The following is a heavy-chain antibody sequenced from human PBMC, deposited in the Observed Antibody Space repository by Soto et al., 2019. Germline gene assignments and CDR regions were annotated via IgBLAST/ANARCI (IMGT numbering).Heavy chain of an antibody. Sequence: PGGSLRLSCVASGFTFSNYNMNWVRQAPGKGLEWVSHISGTGVYIHYADAVKGRFTISRDNAKSSVYLQMNSLRAEDTAVYYCAREGALKPFPSWGQGALVTVSS. V-gene: IGHV3-21*01. CDR1: GFTFSNYN. D-gene: IGHD2-21*01. J-gene: IGHJ5*02. CDR3: AREGALKPFPS. CDR2: ISGTGVYI.